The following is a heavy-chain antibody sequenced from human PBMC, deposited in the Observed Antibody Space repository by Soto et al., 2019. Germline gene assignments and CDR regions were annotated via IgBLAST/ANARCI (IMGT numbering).Heavy chain of an antibody. Sequence: EVQLLESGGGSVQPGGSLRLSCAASGFTFSSSAMSWVRQAPGKGLEWVSGISSSGATTNYADSVKGRFTISRDNSKKPQYLQMNSLTAEDTAVYYCGKDQRWESPHYSDYWGQGTLVTVSS. CDR2: ISSSGATT. D-gene: IGHD1-26*01. CDR3: GKDQRWESPHYSDY. V-gene: IGHV3-23*01. CDR1: GFTFSSSA. J-gene: IGHJ4*02.